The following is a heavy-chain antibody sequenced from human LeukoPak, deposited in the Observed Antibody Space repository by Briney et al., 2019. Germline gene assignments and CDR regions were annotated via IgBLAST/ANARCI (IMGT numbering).Heavy chain of an antibody. J-gene: IGHJ4*02. Sequence: GGSLRLSCAASGFTFDDYAMHWVRQAPGKGQEWVSGISWNSGIIGYADTVKGRFTISRDNARNSLYLQMNSLRAEDTALYYCAKDKSWNDGGVFDYWGQGTLVTVSS. CDR2: ISWNSGII. CDR3: AKDKSWNDGGVFDY. D-gene: IGHD1-1*01. V-gene: IGHV3-9*01. CDR1: GFTFDDYA.